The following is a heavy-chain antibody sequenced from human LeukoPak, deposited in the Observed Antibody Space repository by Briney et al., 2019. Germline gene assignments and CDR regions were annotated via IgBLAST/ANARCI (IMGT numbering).Heavy chain of an antibody. CDR3: ARRRYGSSWRDY. CDR2: IYYSGTT. V-gene: IGHV4-59*04. CDR1: GGSVSSYY. D-gene: IGHD6-13*01. J-gene: IGHJ4*02. Sequence: SETLSLTCTVSGGSVSSYYWSWIRQSPGKGLEWIGTIYYSGTTYYNPSLKSRVTMSVDTSKNQFSLRLSSVTAADTAVYYCARRRYGSSWRDYWGQGTLVTVSS.